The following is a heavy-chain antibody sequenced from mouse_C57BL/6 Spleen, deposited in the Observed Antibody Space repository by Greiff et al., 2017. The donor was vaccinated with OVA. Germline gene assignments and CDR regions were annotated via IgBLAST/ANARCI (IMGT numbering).Heavy chain of an antibody. J-gene: IGHJ4*01. CDR3: ARSSYGAMDY. Sequence: EVQLQESGPGLVKPSQYLSLTCSVTGYSITSGYYWNWIRQFPGNKLEWMGYISYDGSNNYNPSLKNRISITRDTSKNQFFLKLNSVTTEDTATYYCARSSYGAMDYWGQGTSVTVSS. CDR2: ISYDGSN. D-gene: IGHD6-1*01. CDR1: GYSITSGYY. V-gene: IGHV3-6*01.